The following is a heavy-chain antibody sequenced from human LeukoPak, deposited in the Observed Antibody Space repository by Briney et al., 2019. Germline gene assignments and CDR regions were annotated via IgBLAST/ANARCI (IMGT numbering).Heavy chain of an antibody. D-gene: IGHD2-2*01. CDR3: ARMEEGLGQCRSSGCYWLDP. CDR2: IYYSGIT. Sequence: SETLSLTCNVSGGSISGYYWSWLRQPPGKGLEWIGFIYYSGITNYNPPLKSRVTFSVDTPKNQFSLKLKSVTAADTAVYYCARMEEGLGQCRSSGCYWLDPWGQGTLVTVSS. V-gene: IGHV4-59*01. CDR1: GGSISGYY. J-gene: IGHJ5*02.